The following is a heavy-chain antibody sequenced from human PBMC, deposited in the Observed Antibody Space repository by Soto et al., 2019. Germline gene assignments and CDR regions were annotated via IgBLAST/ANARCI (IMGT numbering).Heavy chain of an antibody. CDR3: RREAGYCRRTSCYRRAFDS. V-gene: IGHV3-74*01. CDR2: INTDGGIT. CDR1: GFTFSSHW. Sequence: EVQLVESGGDLVQPGGSLRLSCAASGFTFSSHWMHWVRRVPGKGLVWVSHINTDGGITGYADSVKGLFTISRDNAKNGLYLEMNGLRVQNTSVYYCRREAGYCRRTSCYRRAFDSWGQGTMVTASS. D-gene: IGHD2-2*01. J-gene: IGHJ3*02.